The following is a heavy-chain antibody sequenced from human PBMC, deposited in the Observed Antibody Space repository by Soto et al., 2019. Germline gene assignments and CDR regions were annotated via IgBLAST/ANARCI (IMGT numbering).Heavy chain of an antibody. V-gene: IGHV3-21*01. Sequence: PGGSLILSCAASGFTFSSYSMNWVRQAPGKGLEWVSSISSSSSYIYYADSVKGRFTISRDNAKNSLYLQMNSLRAEDTAVYYCARGGTKDYYYYGMDVWGQGTTVTVSS. CDR2: ISSSSSYI. J-gene: IGHJ6*02. CDR3: ARGGTKDYYYYGMDV. CDR1: GFTFSSYS.